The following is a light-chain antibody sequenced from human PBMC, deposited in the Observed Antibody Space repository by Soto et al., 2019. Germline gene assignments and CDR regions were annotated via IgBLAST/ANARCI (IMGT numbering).Light chain of an antibody. CDR1: SSNIGAGYD. J-gene: IGLJ2*01. Sequence: QSVLTQPPSVSGAPGQRVTISCTGSSSNIGAGYDVHWYQQLPGTAPKLLIYGNSKRPSGVPDRFSGSKSGTSASLAITGLQAEDEADYYCQSYDSSLSGVVFGGGTKVTVL. CDR2: GNS. CDR3: QSYDSSLSGVV. V-gene: IGLV1-40*01.